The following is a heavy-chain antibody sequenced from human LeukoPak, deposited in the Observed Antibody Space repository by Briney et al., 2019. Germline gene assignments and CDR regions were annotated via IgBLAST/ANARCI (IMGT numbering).Heavy chain of an antibody. D-gene: IGHD2-21*01. CDR1: GFTFSDYY. Sequence: GGSLRLSCAASGFTFSDYYMTWIRQAPGKGLEWVSYISSSGTTIYYADSVKGRFTISRDNAKNSLYLQMNSLRAEDTAVYFCARVPTRGRHSDYYMDVWGKGTTVTVSS. CDR3: ARVPTRGRHSDYYMDV. J-gene: IGHJ6*03. CDR2: ISSSGTTI. V-gene: IGHV3-11*04.